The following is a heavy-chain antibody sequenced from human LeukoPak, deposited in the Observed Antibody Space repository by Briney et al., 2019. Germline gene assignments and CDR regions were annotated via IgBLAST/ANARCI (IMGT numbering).Heavy chain of an antibody. CDR3: ARVRPGDGFDFDY. Sequence: SETLSLTCTVSGGSISSHYWSWIRQPPGKGLEWIGYIYYSGTTNYNPSLKSRVTFSVDTSKNQFSLKLSSVTAADTAVYYCARVRPGDGFDFDYWGQGTLVTASS. J-gene: IGHJ4*01. D-gene: IGHD5-24*01. V-gene: IGHV4-59*11. CDR1: GGSISSHY. CDR2: IYYSGTT.